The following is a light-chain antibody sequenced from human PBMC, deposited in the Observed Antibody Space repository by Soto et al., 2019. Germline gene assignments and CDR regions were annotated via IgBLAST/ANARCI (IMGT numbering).Light chain of an antibody. J-gene: IGKJ5*01. CDR1: QSVTSSY. Sequence: ELVLTQSPGTLSLSPGERATLSCRASQSVTSSYLAWYQQKPGQAPRLLIYAASSRATGIPDRFSGSGSGTDFILTISRLEPEDFAVYYCQQYSSSPITFGQGTRLEIK. CDR2: AAS. CDR3: QQYSSSPIT. V-gene: IGKV3-20*01.